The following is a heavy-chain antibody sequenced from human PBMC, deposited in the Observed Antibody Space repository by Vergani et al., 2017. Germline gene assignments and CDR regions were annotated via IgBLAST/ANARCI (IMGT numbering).Heavy chain of an antibody. CDR3: ARDLLPGTLLLLAY. CDR1: GFTFSDYY. D-gene: IGHD1-7*01. Sequence: VRLLESGGGLVQPGGSLRLSCAASGFTFSDYYMTWIRQAPGKGLEWISYISGSGHTKYYADSVKGRFAISRDNAKNSLYLQMNNLRVEDTAVYYCARDLLPGTLLLLAYWGQGTLISVSS. J-gene: IGHJ4*02. V-gene: IGHV3-11*04. CDR2: ISGSGHTK.